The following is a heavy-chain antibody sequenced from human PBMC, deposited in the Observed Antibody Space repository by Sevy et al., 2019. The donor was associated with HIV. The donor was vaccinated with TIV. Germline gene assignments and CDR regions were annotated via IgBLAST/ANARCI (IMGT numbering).Heavy chain of an antibody. CDR3: ARDGITMVRGGAFDT. CDR1: GFTFSSYS. J-gene: IGHJ3*02. D-gene: IGHD3-10*01. CDR2: ISSRSSYI. Sequence: GGSLRLSCAASGFTFSSYSMNWVRQAPGKGLEWVSSISSRSSYIYYADSVKGRFTISRDNAKNSLYLQMNSLRAEDTAVYYCARDGITMVRGGAFDTWGQGTMVTVSS. V-gene: IGHV3-21*01.